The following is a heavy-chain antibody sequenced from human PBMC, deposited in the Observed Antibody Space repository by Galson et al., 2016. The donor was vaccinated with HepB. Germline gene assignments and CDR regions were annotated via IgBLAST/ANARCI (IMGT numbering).Heavy chain of an antibody. CDR3: ARDSATAYYFGMDV. Sequence: SLRLSCAASGFTVSTSFMTWVRQAPGKGPEWVSIIYKSGNTDYADSVRGRFTVSRDDSKNIVYLHMNSLRVDDTGRYSCARDSATAYYFGMDVWGQGTTVIVSS. J-gene: IGHJ6*02. CDR1: GFTVSTSF. CDR2: IYKSGNT. V-gene: IGHV3-53*01. D-gene: IGHD3/OR15-3a*01.